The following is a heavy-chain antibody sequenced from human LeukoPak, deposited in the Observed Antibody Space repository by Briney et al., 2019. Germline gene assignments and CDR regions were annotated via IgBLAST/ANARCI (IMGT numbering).Heavy chain of an antibody. CDR2: INYSGST. J-gene: IGHJ3*02. V-gene: IGHV4-39*02. CDR3: AKDINIAVAADDAFDI. Sequence: PSETLSLTCTVSGGSISSSSYYSGWIRHPPGKGLEWIGSINYSGSTYYNPSLKSRVTISVDTSKNQFSLKLSSVTAADTAVYYCAKDINIAVAADDAFDIWGQGTMVTVSS. CDR1: GGSISSSSYY. D-gene: IGHD6-19*01.